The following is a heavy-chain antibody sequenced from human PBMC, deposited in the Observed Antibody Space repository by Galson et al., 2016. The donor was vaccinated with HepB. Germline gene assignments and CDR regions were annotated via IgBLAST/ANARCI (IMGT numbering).Heavy chain of an antibody. D-gene: IGHD5-18*01. CDR2: ISNDGNNK. CDR1: GFSFNNYA. Sequence: SLRLSCAVSGFSFNNYAFHWVRQAPGKGLEWVAVISNDGNNKYYADSAKGRFTISRDDSKNTLYLQMNSLRAEDTAVYYCARETVDTVMYYYDGMDVWGQGTTVTVSS. J-gene: IGHJ6*02. CDR3: ARETVDTVMYYYDGMDV. V-gene: IGHV3-30*04.